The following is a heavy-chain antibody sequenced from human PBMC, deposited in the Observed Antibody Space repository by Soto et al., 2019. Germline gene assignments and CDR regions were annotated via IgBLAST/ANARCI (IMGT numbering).Heavy chain of an antibody. Sequence: GGSLRLSCAASGFTFSSYAMHWVRQAPGKGLEWVAVISYDGSNKYYADSVKGRFTISRDNSKNTLYLQMNSLRAEDTAVYYCASNEDGAFDIWGQGTMVTVSS. J-gene: IGHJ3*02. CDR2: ISYDGSNK. CDR1: GFTFSSYA. D-gene: IGHD1-1*01. CDR3: ASNEDGAFDI. V-gene: IGHV3-30-3*01.